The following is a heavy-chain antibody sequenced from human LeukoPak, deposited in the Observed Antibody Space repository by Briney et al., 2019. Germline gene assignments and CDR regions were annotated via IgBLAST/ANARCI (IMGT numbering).Heavy chain of an antibody. CDR2: IYYSGST. V-gene: IGHV4-39*07. CDR3: ARDYVWGSYRTFDY. Sequence: SETLSLTCTVSGGSISSSSYYWGWIRQPPGKGLEWIGSIYYSGSTYYNPSLKSRVTISVGTSKNQFSLKLSSVTAADTAVYYCARDYVWGSYRTFDYWGQGTLVTVSS. D-gene: IGHD3-16*02. CDR1: GGSISSSSYY. J-gene: IGHJ4*02.